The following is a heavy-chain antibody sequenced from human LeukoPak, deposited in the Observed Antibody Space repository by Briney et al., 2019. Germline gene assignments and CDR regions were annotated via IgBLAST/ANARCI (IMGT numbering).Heavy chain of an antibody. V-gene: IGHV4-39*07. D-gene: IGHD3-9*01. CDR1: GRSISSRRYY. CDR3: ARGGAYDILTGYFVTHKYYFDF. Sequence: NPSETLSLTCSVSGRSISSRRYYWGGIRQPRGKGLEGIGSLYHSRITYNTPSLKSRVTISLDTSRNQFSLKLGSVTAADTAVYYCARGGAYDILTGYFVTHKYYFDFWGQGTLVTVSS. J-gene: IGHJ4*02. CDR2: LYHSRIT.